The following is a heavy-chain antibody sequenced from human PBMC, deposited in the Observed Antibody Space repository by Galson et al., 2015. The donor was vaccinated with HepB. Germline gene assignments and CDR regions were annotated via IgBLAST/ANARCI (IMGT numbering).Heavy chain of an antibody. J-gene: IGHJ4*02. D-gene: IGHD6-19*01. CDR2: VSGSGGTT. V-gene: IGHV3-23*01. Sequence: SLRLSCAASGFIFSSYAMSWVRQAPGKGLEWVSAVSGSGGTTYYADSVKGRFTISRDNSKKTLYLQMNSLRAEDTAIYYCAKDRASVAAPEDYWGQGTLVTVSS. CDR1: GFIFSSYA. CDR3: AKDRASVAAPEDY.